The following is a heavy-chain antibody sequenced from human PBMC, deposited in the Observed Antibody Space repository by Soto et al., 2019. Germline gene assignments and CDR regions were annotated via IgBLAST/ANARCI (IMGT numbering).Heavy chain of an antibody. D-gene: IGHD3-22*01. CDR1: GFTFSTYT. V-gene: IGHV3-30-3*01. CDR3: ARGSQYYYDGSGPLDC. J-gene: IGHJ4*02. CDR2: ISYDGSNN. Sequence: QPGGSLRLCCAASGFTFSTYTIHWVRQAPGKGLEWVALISYDGSNNYYADSVKGRFTISRDNSKNTLYLQMTSLRAGDTAVYFCARGSQYYYDGSGPLDCWGQGTLVTVSS.